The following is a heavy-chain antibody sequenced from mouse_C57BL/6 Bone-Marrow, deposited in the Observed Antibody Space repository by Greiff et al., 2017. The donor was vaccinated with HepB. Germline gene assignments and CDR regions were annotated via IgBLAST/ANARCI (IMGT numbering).Heavy chain of an antibody. CDR1: GYSITSGYY. J-gene: IGHJ3*01. CDR2: ISYDGSN. CDR3: ARGEYYGSRFAY. Sequence: EVQLQESGPGLVKPSQSLSLTCSVTGYSITSGYYWNWIRQFPGNKLEWMGYISYDGSNNYNPSLKNRISITRDTSKNQFFLKLNSVTTEDTATYYCARGEYYGSRFAYWGQGTLVTVSA. D-gene: IGHD1-1*01. V-gene: IGHV3-6*01.